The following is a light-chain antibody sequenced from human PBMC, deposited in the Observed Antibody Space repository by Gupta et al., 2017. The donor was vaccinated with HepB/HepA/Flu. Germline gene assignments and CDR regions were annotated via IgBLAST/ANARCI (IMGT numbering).Light chain of an antibody. Sequence: SYELTQPPSVSVSPGQTASITCSGDKLGDKYASWYQQKPGQSPVLVIYQDRKRPSGIPERFSGSNSGNTATLTISGTQAMDEADYYCQEWDSSTVVFGGGTNLTVL. CDR1: KLGDKY. CDR2: QDR. J-gene: IGLJ2*01. CDR3: QEWDSSTVV. V-gene: IGLV3-1*01.